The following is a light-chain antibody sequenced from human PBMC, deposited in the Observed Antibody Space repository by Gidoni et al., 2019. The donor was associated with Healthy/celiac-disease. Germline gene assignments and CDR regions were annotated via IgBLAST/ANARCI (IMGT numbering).Light chain of an antibody. V-gene: IGKV1-5*03. Sequence: DIQMTQSPSTLSASVGDRVTITCRASQSISSWLAWYQQKPGKAPKLLIYKASSLESGVPSRFSGIGSGTEFTLTISSLHPDDFATYDCQQYNSYSPLTFGGGTKVEIK. CDR2: KAS. CDR1: QSISSW. CDR3: QQYNSYSPLT. J-gene: IGKJ4*01.